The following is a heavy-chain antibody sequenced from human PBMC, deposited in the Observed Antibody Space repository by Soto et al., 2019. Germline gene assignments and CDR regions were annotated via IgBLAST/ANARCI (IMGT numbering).Heavy chain of an antibody. CDR3: ARAVAVAADFDY. CDR2: INAGNGNT. CDR1: GDTFPNYA. V-gene: IGHV1-3*01. Sequence: APVKGSRKGCGDTFPNYAMDLVGQAPGQRLEWMGWINAGNGNTKYSQKFQGRVTITRDTSASTAYMELSSLGSEDTAVYYCARAVAVAADFDYWGQGTLVTVSS. J-gene: IGHJ4*02. D-gene: IGHD6-19*01.